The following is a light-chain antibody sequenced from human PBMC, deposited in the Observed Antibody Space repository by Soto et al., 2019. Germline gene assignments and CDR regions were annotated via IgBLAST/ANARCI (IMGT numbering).Light chain of an antibody. CDR1: SSDVGGYNY. CDR3: SSYTSSSTPA. J-gene: IGLJ2*01. V-gene: IGLV2-14*03. Sequence: QSALTQPASASGSPGQSITISCTGTSSDVGGYNYVSWYQQHPGKAPKLMVYDVRYRPTGVSNRFSGSKSGNTASLTISGLQAEDEADYYCSSYTSSSTPAFGGGTKLTVL. CDR2: DVR.